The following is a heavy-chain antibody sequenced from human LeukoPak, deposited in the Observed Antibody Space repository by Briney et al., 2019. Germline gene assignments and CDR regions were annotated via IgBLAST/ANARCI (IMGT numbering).Heavy chain of an antibody. Sequence: GGSLRLSCAASGFTFSSYSMNWVRQAPGKGLEWVSSISSSSSYIYYADSVKGRFTISRDNAKNSLYLQMNSLRAEDTAVYCCARADFCSGGSCYPYPFDYWGQGTLVTVSS. J-gene: IGHJ4*02. CDR3: ARADFCSGGSCYPYPFDY. V-gene: IGHV3-21*01. CDR1: GFTFSSYS. CDR2: ISSSSSYI. D-gene: IGHD2-15*01.